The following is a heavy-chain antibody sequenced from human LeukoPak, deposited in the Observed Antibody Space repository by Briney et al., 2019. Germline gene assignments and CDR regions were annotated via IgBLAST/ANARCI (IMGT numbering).Heavy chain of an antibody. CDR3: AKVRGPLVWFGPGLDY. CDR1: GFTFSTYA. Sequence: PGRSLRLSCAASGFTFSTYAMHWVRQAPGKGLEWVEVISYDGNNKYYADSVKGGFTISRGNSKNTLYLEMNSLRAEDTAVYYCAKVRGPLVWFGPGLDYWGQGTLVTVSS. CDR2: ISYDGNNK. D-gene: IGHD3-10*01. J-gene: IGHJ4*02. V-gene: IGHV3-30-3*01.